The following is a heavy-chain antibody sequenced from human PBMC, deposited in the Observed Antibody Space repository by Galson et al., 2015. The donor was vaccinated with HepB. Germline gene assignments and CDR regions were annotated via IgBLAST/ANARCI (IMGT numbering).Heavy chain of an antibody. CDR3: ARVWYSSGWYIRYAFEM. Sequence: SLRLSCAASGFTFSSYSMNWVRQTPGKGLEWVSYISSSSSTIYYADSVKGRFTISRDNAKNSMYLQMNSLRAEDTAVYYCARVWYSSGWYIRYAFEMWGQGTMVTVSS. CDR1: GFTFSSYS. D-gene: IGHD6-19*01. J-gene: IGHJ3*02. CDR2: ISSSSSTI. V-gene: IGHV3-48*01.